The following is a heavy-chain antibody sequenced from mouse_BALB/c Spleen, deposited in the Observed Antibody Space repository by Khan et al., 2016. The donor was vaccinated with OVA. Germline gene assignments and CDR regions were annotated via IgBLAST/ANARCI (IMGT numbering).Heavy chain of an antibody. CDR2: INPTSGYT. J-gene: IGHJ2*01. CDR3: ARDRIDY. CDR1: GYTFTSYW. V-gene: IGHV1-7*01. Sequence: VQLQESGAELAKPGASVKMSCKASGYTFTSYWMHWIKQRPGQGLEWIGYINPTSGYTDYNQKFEDKATLTADKSSSTAYMQLNSLTSDDSAVYYCARDRIDYWGQGTTLTVSS.